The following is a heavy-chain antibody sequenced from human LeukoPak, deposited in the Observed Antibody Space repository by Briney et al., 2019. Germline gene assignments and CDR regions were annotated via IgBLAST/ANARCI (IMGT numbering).Heavy chain of an antibody. CDR2: MNPNSGNT. V-gene: IGHV1-8*02. J-gene: IGHJ6*03. CDR3: ARGREPTTYYYYMDV. CDR1: GYTFTSYG. Sequence: GASVKVSCKASGYTFTSYGISWVRQATGQGLEWMGWMNPNSGNTGYAQKFQGRVTMTRNTSISTAYMELSSLRSEDTAVYYCARGREPTTYYYYMDVWGKGTTVTISS. D-gene: IGHD1-14*01.